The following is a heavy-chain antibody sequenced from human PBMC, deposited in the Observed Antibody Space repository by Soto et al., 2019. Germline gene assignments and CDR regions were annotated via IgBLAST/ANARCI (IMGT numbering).Heavy chain of an antibody. Sequence: HPGGSLRLSCAASGFTFSSYAMSWVRQAPGKGLEWVSAISGSGGSTYYADSVKGRFTISRDNSKNTLYLQMNSLRAEDTAVYWCSRGTRNYYGVDVWGQGTTVTVFS. V-gene: IGHV3-23*01. CDR3: SRGTRNYYGVDV. CDR1: GFTFSSYA. CDR2: ISGSGGST. J-gene: IGHJ6*02.